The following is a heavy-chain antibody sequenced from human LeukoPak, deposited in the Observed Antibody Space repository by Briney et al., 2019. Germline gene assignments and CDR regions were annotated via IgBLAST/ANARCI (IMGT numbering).Heavy chain of an antibody. Sequence: GGSLRLSCAASGFTFSNYDVMWVHQAPGQGLEWVSAITSAGAPRYADSVKGRFTISRDNSKNTLYLQMNSLRAEDTAQYFCARDPNGDYIGAFEFWGQGTGVTVSS. J-gene: IGHJ3*01. D-gene: IGHD4-17*01. V-gene: IGHV3-23*01. CDR1: GFTFSNYD. CDR2: ITSAGAP. CDR3: ARDPNGDYIGAFEF.